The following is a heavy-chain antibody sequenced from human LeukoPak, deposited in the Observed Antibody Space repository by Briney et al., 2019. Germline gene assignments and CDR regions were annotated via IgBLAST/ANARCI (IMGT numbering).Heavy chain of an antibody. CDR2: INHSGST. V-gene: IGHV4-34*01. CDR3: ARVYVRFGEYVDY. D-gene: IGHD3-10*01. J-gene: IGHJ4*02. Sequence: SETLSLTCAVYGGSFSGYYWSWIRQPPGKGLEWIGEINHSGSTNYNPSLKSRVTISVDTSKNQFSLKLSSVTAADTAVYYCARVYVRFGEYVDYWGQGTLVTVSS. CDR1: GGSFSGYY.